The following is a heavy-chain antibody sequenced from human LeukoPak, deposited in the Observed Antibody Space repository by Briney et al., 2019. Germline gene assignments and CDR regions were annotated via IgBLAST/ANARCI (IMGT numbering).Heavy chain of an antibody. CDR3: ANGGVDYGDFFDY. Sequence: PGGSLRLSCAASGFTFSSYAMSWVRQAPGKGLEWVSAISGSGGSTYYADSVKGRFTISGDNSKNTLYLQMNSLRAEDTAVYYCANGGVDYGDFFDYWGQGTLVTVSS. V-gene: IGHV3-23*01. J-gene: IGHJ4*02. CDR2: ISGSGGST. CDR1: GFTFSSYA. D-gene: IGHD4-17*01.